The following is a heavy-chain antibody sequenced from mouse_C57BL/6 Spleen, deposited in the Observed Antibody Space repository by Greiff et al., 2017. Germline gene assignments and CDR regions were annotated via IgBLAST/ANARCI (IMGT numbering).Heavy chain of an antibody. V-gene: IGHV1-82*01. CDR3: ASDGYFSYAMDY. Sequence: QVQLKESGPELVKPGASVKLSCKASGYAFSSSWMNWVKQRPGKGLEWIGRIYPGDGDTNYNGKFKGKATLTADKSSSTAYMQLSSLTSEDSAVYFCASDGYFSYAMDYWGQGTSVTVSS. D-gene: IGHD2-3*01. J-gene: IGHJ4*01. CDR2: IYPGDGDT. CDR1: GYAFSSSW.